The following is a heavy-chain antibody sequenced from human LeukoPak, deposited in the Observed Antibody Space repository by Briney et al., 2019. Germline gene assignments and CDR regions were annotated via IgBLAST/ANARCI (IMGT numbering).Heavy chain of an antibody. Sequence: GGSLRLSCAASGFTFSSYAMHWVRQAPGKGLEWVAVIWYDGSNKYYADSVKGRFTISRDNSKNTLYLQMNSLRAEDTAVYYCASDSSSSWYGGGYFDYWGQGTLVTVSS. J-gene: IGHJ4*02. V-gene: IGHV3-33*08. CDR3: ASDSSSSWYGGGYFDY. CDR1: GFTFSSYA. D-gene: IGHD6-13*01. CDR2: IWYDGSNK.